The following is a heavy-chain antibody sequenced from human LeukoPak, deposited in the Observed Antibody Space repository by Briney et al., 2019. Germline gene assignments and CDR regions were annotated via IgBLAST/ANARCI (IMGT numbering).Heavy chain of an antibody. V-gene: IGHV3-23*01. CDR3: AKTGSGYTSRFFDY. CDR1: GFTFSDSY. CDR2: ISGSGGST. D-gene: IGHD3-3*01. Sequence: PGGSLRLSCAASGFTFSDSYMSWIRQAPGKGLEWVSAISGSGGSTYYADSVKGRFTISRDNSKNTLYLQMNSLRAEDTAVYYCAKTGSGYTSRFFDYWGQGTLVAVSS. J-gene: IGHJ4*02.